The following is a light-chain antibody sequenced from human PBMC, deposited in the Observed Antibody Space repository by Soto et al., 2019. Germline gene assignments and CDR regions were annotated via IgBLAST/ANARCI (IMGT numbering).Light chain of an antibody. V-gene: IGKV3-20*01. CDR3: QQSGSSPWT. J-gene: IGKJ1*01. CDR2: DTS. CDR1: QSIGSDS. Sequence: DIVLTQSPGTLSLSPGQRATLSCRASQSIGSDSLAWYQQKPGQAPRLLIYDTSTSTTGLPDRFGGSGSGTDFTLTISSLEPEDFAMYSCQQSGSSPWTFGQGTKVEIK.